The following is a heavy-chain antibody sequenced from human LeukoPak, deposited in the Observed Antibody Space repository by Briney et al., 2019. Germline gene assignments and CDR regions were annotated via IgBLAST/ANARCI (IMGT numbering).Heavy chain of an antibody. J-gene: IGHJ4*02. V-gene: IGHV4-59*01. CDR1: GGSISSYY. CDR3: ARARDYFDY. CDR2: IYYSGST. Sequence: SETLSLTCTVSGGSISSYYWSWTRQPPGKGLEWIGYIYYSGSTNYNPSLKSRVTISVDTSKNQFSLKLSSVTAADTAVYYCARARDYFDYWGQGTLVTVSS.